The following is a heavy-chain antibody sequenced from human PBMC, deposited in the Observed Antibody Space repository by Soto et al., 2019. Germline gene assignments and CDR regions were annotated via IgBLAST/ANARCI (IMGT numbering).Heavy chain of an antibody. Sequence: XGSLRLSCAASGFTFSCYAMHGVRQAPGKGLEWVAVISYDGSNKYYADSVKGRFTISRDNSKNTLYLQMNSLRAEDTAVYYCARDLPYYDILTGYYRSRAFDIWGQGTMVTVSS. CDR1: GFTFSCYA. J-gene: IGHJ3*02. CDR2: ISYDGSNK. CDR3: ARDLPYYDILTGYYRSRAFDI. V-gene: IGHV3-30-3*01. D-gene: IGHD3-9*01.